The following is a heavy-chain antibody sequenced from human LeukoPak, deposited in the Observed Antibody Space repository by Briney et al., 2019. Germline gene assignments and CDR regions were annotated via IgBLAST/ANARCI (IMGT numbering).Heavy chain of an antibody. D-gene: IGHD5-24*01. CDR1: GXSFPNYW. CDR3: ARRKGDGYNSPFDY. Sequence: GESLKISCKGSGXSFPNYWIGWVRQMPGQGLEWMGIIYPADSDTRYSPSFQGQVTISADKSINTAYLQWTSLKASDTAMYYCARRKGDGYNSPFDYWGQGTLVTVSS. V-gene: IGHV5-51*01. J-gene: IGHJ4*02. CDR2: IYPADSDT.